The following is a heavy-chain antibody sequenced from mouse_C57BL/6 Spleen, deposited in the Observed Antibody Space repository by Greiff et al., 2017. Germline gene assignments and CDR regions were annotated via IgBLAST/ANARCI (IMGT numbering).Heavy chain of an antibody. J-gene: IGHJ4*01. Sequence: VQLQESGPELVKPGASVKISCKASGYAFSSSWMNWVKQRPGKGLEWIGRIYPGDGDTNYNGKFKGKATLTADKSSSTAYMQLSSLTSEDSAVYFCARGDYGLYYAMDYWGQGTSVTVSS. D-gene: IGHD1-1*02. CDR2: IYPGDGDT. CDR3: ARGDYGLYYAMDY. CDR1: GYAFSSSW. V-gene: IGHV1-82*01.